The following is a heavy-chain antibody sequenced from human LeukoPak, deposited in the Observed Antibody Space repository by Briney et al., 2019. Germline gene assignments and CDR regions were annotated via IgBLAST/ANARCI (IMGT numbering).Heavy chain of an antibody. D-gene: IGHD3-22*01. CDR2: ISSSSSTI. Sequence: GGSLRLSCAASGFTFSTYSMNWVRQAPGKGLEWVSYISSSSSTIYYADSVKGRFTISRDNAKNSLYLQMNSLRAEDTAVYYCASGGYYYDSSEGYWGQGTLVTVSS. CDR3: ASGGYYYDSSEGY. V-gene: IGHV3-48*04. CDR1: GFTFSTYS. J-gene: IGHJ4*02.